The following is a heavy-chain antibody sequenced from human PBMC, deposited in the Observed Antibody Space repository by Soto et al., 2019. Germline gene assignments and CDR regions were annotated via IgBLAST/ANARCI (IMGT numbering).Heavy chain of an antibody. D-gene: IGHD5-12*01. CDR1: GGSISSSSYY. Sequence: SETPSLTCTVSGGSISSSSYYWGWIRQPPGKGLEWIGSIYYSGSTYYNPSLKSRVTISVDTSKNQFSLKLSSVTAADTAVYYCARRRMVATDFDYWGQGTLVTVSS. J-gene: IGHJ4*02. CDR2: IYYSGST. V-gene: IGHV4-39*01. CDR3: ARRRMVATDFDY.